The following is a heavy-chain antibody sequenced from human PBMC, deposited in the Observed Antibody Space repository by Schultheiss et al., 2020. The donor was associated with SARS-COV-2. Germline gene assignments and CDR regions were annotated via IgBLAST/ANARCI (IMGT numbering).Heavy chain of an antibody. V-gene: IGHV3-33*08. CDR2: IWYDGSNK. CDR1: GFTFSSYG. J-gene: IGHJ6*02. D-gene: IGHD2-21*01. Sequence: GGSLRLSCAASGFTFSSYGMHWVRQAPGKGLEWVAVIWYDGSNKYYADSVKGRFTISRDNSKNTLYLQMNSLRAEDTAVYYCAAEHGGMDVWGQGTTVTVSS. CDR3: AAEHGGMDV.